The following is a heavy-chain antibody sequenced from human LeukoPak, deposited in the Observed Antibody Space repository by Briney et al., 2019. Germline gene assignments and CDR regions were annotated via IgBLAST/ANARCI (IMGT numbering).Heavy chain of an antibody. Sequence: GGSLRLSCAASGFTFSTYWMTWVRQAPGKGLEWVANIKEDGSREYYVDSVKGRFTISRDNSKNTLYLQMNSLRAEDTALYYCAKMLIYGSVQRGGYFDYWGQGTLVTVSS. J-gene: IGHJ4*02. CDR3: AKMLIYGSVQRGGYFDY. V-gene: IGHV3-7*03. CDR1: GFTFSTYW. CDR2: IKEDGSRE. D-gene: IGHD6-19*01.